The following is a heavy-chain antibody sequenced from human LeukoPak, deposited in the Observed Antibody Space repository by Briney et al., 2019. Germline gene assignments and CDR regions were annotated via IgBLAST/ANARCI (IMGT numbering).Heavy chain of an antibody. J-gene: IGHJ4*02. D-gene: IGHD5-12*01. CDR3: VRHDGRGGATMGALDS. CDR2: LYSGRTT. V-gene: IGHV4-39*01. Sequence: SETLSLTCTVSTDSISSSGHHWGRIRQSPGKGLEWIGSLYSGRTTYYNPSLNSRATISVVTSKNQFSLQLNSLTAADTAVYYCVRHDGRGGATMGALDSWGQGSLVTVSS. CDR1: TDSISSSGHH.